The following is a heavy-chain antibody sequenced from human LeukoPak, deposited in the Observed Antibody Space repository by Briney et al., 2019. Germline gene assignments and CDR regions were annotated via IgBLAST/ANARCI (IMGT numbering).Heavy chain of an antibody. D-gene: IGHD5-18*01. V-gene: IGHV1-2*02. Sequence: ASVKVSCKASGYTFTGYYMHWVRQAPGQGLKWMGWINPNSGGTNYAQKFQGRVTMIRDTSISTAYMELSRLRSDDTAVYYCARGEYSYGYLDFDYWGQGTLVTVSS. CDR2: INPNSGGT. CDR3: ARGEYSYGYLDFDY. CDR1: GYTFTGYY. J-gene: IGHJ4*02.